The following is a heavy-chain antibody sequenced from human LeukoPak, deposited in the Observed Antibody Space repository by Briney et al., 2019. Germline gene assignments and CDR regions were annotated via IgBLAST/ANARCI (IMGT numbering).Heavy chain of an antibody. V-gene: IGHV3-48*04. CDR2: ISSSGSTI. CDR1: GFTFSDYS. Sequence: GGSLRLSCAASGFTFSDYSMNWVRQAPGKGLEWVSYISSSGSTIYYADSVKGRFTISRDNAKNSLYLQMNSLRAEDTAVYYCARDKRNYDILTGYFPQPGEGIDPWGQGTLVTVSS. CDR3: ARDKRNYDILTGYFPQPGEGIDP. J-gene: IGHJ5*02. D-gene: IGHD3-9*01.